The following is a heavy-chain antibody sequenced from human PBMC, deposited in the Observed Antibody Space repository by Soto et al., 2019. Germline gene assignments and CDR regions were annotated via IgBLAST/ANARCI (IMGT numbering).Heavy chain of an antibody. Sequence: PGGSLRFSCATSGFTFSSYAMSWVRQAPGKGLEWVSAISVNGLGIYYADSVRGRFTISRDNSKNTVFLHMDSLRAEDTAVYYCAKDRAYPRDYFHYWGQGTLVTVSS. CDR1: GFTFSSYA. CDR2: ISVNGLGI. CDR3: AKDRAYPRDYFHY. V-gene: IGHV3-23*01. J-gene: IGHJ4*02.